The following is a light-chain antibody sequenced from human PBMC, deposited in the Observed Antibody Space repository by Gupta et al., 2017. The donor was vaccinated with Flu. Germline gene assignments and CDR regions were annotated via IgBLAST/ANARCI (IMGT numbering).Light chain of an antibody. CDR1: TGAVTSGHY. CDR3: QPKNSGAPRPGE. J-gene: IGLJ3*02. V-gene: IGLV7-46*01. Sequence: TLTCASSTGAVTSGHYPYWFQQKPGQAPRTLMCDTNNKHSWTPARFSGSLLGGKAALTLSGAQPEDEADYYCQPKNSGAPRPGEFGGGTKLTVL. CDR2: DTN.